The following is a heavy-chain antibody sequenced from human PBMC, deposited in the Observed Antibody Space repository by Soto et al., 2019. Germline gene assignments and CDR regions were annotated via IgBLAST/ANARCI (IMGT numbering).Heavy chain of an antibody. J-gene: IGHJ6*03. Sequence: TLSLTCTVSGGSISTGAYYWSWIRQHPGKGLEWIGYIYYSGSTYYNPSLKSRVTISLDTSKNQFSLKLSSVTAADTAVYYCARGRRNYYMDVWGKGTTVTVS. CDR1: GGSISTGAYY. CDR3: ARGRRNYYMDV. CDR2: IYYSGST. V-gene: IGHV4-31*03.